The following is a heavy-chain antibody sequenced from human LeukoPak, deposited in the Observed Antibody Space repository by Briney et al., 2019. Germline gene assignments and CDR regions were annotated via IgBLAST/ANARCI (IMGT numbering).Heavy chain of an antibody. CDR1: GGSISSYY. J-gene: IGHJ5*02. Sequence: NTSETLSLICTVSGGSISSYYWSWIRQPAGKGLEWIGRIYTSGSTNYNPSLKSRVTMSVDTSKNQFSLKLSSVTAADTAVYYCARDFVVVPAAKTGWFDPWGQGTLVTVSS. CDR2: IYTSGST. V-gene: IGHV4-4*07. D-gene: IGHD2-2*01. CDR3: ARDFVVVPAAKTGWFDP.